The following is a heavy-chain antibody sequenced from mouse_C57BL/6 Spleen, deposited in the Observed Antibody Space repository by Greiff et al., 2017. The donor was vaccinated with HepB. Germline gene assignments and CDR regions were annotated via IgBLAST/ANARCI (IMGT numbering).Heavy chain of an antibody. V-gene: IGHV1-5*01. CDR2: IYPGNSDT. D-gene: IGHD1-1*01. J-gene: IGHJ3*01. CDR1: GYTFTSYW. Sequence: VQLKQPGAELVKPGASVKMSCKTSGYTFTSYWMHWVKQRPGQGLEWIGAIYPGNSDTSYNQKFKGKAKLTAVTSASTAYMELSSLTNEDSAVYYCTRDYYGSSPFAYWGQGTLVTVSA. CDR3: TRDYYGSSPFAY.